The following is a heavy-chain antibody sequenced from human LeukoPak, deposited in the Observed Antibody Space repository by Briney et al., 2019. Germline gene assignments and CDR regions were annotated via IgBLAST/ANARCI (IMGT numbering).Heavy chain of an antibody. Sequence: GGSLRLSCAASGFTFSSYWMSWVRQAPGKGLEWVVNIKQDGSEKYYVDSVKGRFTISRDNAKNSLYLQMNSLRPEDTALYYCSTDPRLLMYWGHGTLVTVSS. J-gene: IGHJ4*01. V-gene: IGHV3-7*03. CDR1: GFTFSSYW. CDR2: IKQDGSEK. CDR3: STDPRLLMY. D-gene: IGHD2-8*01.